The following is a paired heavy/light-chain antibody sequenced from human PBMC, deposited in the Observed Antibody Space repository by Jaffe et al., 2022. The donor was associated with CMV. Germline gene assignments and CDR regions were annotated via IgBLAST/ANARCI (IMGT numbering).Heavy chain of an antibody. Sequence: EVQLVQSGAEVKKPGESLRISCKGSGYSFTSYWISWVRQMPGKGLEWMGRIDPSDSYTNYSPSFQGHVTISADKSISTAYLQWSSLKASDTAMYYCARHPQYGSGSYYRPIGYYYYMDVWGKGTTVTVSS. D-gene: IGHD3-10*01. J-gene: IGHJ6*03. CDR2: IDPSDSYT. V-gene: IGHV5-10-1*03. CDR1: GYSFTSYW. CDR3: ARHPQYGSGSYYRPIGYYYYMDV.
Light chain of an antibody. V-gene: IGKV1-27*01. CDR1: QGISNY. CDR3: QKYNSAPQTLT. CDR2: AAS. J-gene: IGKJ4*01. Sequence: DIQMTQSPSSLSASVGDRVTITCRASQGISNYLAWYQQKPGKVPKLLIYAASTLQSGVPSRFSGSGSGTDFTLTISSLQPEDVATYYCQKYNSAPQTLTFGGGTKVEIK.